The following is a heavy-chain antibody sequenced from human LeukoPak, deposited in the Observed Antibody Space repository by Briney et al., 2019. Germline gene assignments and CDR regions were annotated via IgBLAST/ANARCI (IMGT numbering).Heavy chain of an antibody. CDR2: ISAYNGNT. D-gene: IGHD3-22*01. V-gene: IGHV1-18*01. CDR1: GYTFTSYG. Sequence: ASVKASCKASGYTFTSYGISWVRQAPGQGLEWMGWISAYNGNTNYAQKLQGRVTMTTDTSTSTAYMELRSLRSDDTAVYYCARDAQDYYDSSGFGYWGQGTLVTVSS. CDR3: ARDAQDYYDSSGFGY. J-gene: IGHJ4*02.